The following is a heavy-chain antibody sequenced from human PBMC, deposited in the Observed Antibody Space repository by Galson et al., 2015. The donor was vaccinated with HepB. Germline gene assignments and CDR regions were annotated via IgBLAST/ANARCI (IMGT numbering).Heavy chain of an antibody. D-gene: IGHD3-16*02. CDR2: IDWDDDK. CDR3: VRSSHYDYVWGNFRSQYYFDY. Sequence: PALVKPTQTLTLTCTFFGFSLSTRGMCVTWIRQPPGKALEWLARIDWDDDKYYSTSLKTRLTVSKDTSKNQLVLTMTNMDPVDTATYYCVRSSHYDYVWGNFRSQYYFDYWGQGTLVTVSS. J-gene: IGHJ4*02. V-gene: IGHV2-70*11. CDR1: GFSLSTRGMC.